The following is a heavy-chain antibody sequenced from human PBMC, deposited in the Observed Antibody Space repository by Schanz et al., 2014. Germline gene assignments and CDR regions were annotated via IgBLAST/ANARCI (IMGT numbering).Heavy chain of an antibody. V-gene: IGHV4-39*01. CDR1: GGSINSGGYR. D-gene: IGHD3-10*01. Sequence: QLQLQESGPGLVKASETLSLTCSVSGGSINSGGYRWGWIRQPPGKGLEWIGTMYSSGSTYYNPPLRGGVPISEDPPSTRFSLRVISVTAADTALYYCARLRGGGVIITTWGQGTLVTVSS. J-gene: IGHJ5*02. CDR3: ARLRGGGVIITT. CDR2: MYSSGST.